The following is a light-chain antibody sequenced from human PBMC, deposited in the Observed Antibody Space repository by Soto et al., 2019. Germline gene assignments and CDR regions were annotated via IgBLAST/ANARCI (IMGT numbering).Light chain of an antibody. J-gene: IGKJ1*01. CDR3: PQYGISPRS. CDR2: GVS. V-gene: IGKV3-20*01. Sequence: EVVLTQSPGTLSLSLGERATLSCRASQSITSNYVAWYQQKPGQAPRLLIYGVSNRATGIPDRFSGSGSGTDFTLTISRLEPEDFAVYYCPQYGISPRSFGQGTKVEIK. CDR1: QSITSNY.